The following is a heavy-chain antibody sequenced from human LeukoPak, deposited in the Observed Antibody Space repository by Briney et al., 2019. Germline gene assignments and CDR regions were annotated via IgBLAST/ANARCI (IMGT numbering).Heavy chain of an antibody. CDR1: GFTFNSYR. V-gene: IGHV3-23*01. CDR3: ARDSSGYAEFDY. Sequence: PGGSLRLSCAASGFTFNSYRMTWVRQVPGKGLEWVSAISRSGSGTYYADSVKGRFAISRDNSKNTVYLQMNSLRADDTAVYYCARDSSGYAEFDYWGQGTLVTVSS. CDR2: ISRSGSGT. J-gene: IGHJ4*02. D-gene: IGHD3-22*01.